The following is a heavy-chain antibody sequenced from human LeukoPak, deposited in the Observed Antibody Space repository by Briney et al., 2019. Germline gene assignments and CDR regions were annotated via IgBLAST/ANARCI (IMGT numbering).Heavy chain of an antibody. V-gene: IGHV3-23*01. CDR3: ARFGGSGSYYNVRGDY. J-gene: IGHJ4*02. CDR1: GFTFTNYV. CDR2: ISGIGDNT. D-gene: IGHD3-10*01. Sequence: GGSLRLSCAASGFTFTNYVMSWVRQAPGKGLEWVSSISGIGDNTYYADSVKGRFTISRDNSKNTLYLQMNSLRAEDTAVYYCARFGGSGSYYNVRGDYWGQGTLVTVSS.